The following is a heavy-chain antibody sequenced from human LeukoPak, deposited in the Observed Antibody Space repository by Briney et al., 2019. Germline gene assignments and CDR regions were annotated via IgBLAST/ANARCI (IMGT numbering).Heavy chain of an antibody. J-gene: IGHJ4*02. CDR2: ISGSGGST. V-gene: IGHV3-23*01. Sequence: PGGSLRLSCAASGFTFSSYAMSWVRQAPGKGLEWVSAISGSGGSTYYADSVKGRFTISRDNSKNTLSLQMNSLRAEDTAVYYCAKDHGIFGVVPRGYFDDWGQGTLVTVSS. CDR3: AKDHGIFGVVPRGYFDD. D-gene: IGHD3-3*01. CDR1: GFTFSSYA.